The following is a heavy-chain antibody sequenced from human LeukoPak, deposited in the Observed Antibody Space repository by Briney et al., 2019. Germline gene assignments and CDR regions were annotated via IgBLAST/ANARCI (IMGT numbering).Heavy chain of an antibody. V-gene: IGHV6-1*01. D-gene: IGHD3-3*01. CDR3: GRETDFGVVTN. CDR1: GDSVSSNGAS. CDR2: TYYRSQQWHS. J-gene: IGHJ4*02. Sequence: SQTLTLTCAISGDSVSSNGASWNWIRQSPSRGLEWLGRTYYRSQQWHSDYAPSVKGRITLNPDTSKNQFSLQLNSMTPEDTAVYYCGRETDFGVVTNWGQGTLVTVSS.